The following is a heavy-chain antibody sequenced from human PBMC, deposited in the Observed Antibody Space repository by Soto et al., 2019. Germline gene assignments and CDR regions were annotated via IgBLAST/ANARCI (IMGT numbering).Heavy chain of an antibody. D-gene: IGHD3-16*02. Sequence: QVQLQQWGAGLLKPSETLSLTCAVYGGSFSGYYWSWIRQPPGKGLEWIGEINHSGSTNYNPSLKSIVTISVDSSKNQFSLKLSSVTAADTAVYYCARGLWLHYDYIWGSYRPKGYFDYWGQGTLVTVSS. CDR2: INHSGST. V-gene: IGHV4-34*01. CDR3: ARGLWLHYDYIWGSYRPKGYFDY. CDR1: GGSFSGYY. J-gene: IGHJ4*02.